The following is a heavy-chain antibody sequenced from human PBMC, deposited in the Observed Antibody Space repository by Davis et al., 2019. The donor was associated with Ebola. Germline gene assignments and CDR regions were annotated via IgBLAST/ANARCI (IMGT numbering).Heavy chain of an antibody. CDR2: VHSGGNT. CDR3: ARGDGYNFWDH. J-gene: IGHJ4*02. V-gene: IGHV3-53*01. CDR1: GFTFSSYS. Sequence: PGESLKISCAASGFTFSSYSMNWVRQAPGKGLEWVAVVHSGGNTYYADFVKGRFTVSRDNSKNTVYLQMNSLRAEDTAVYYCARGDGYNFWDHWGQGILVTVSS. D-gene: IGHD5-24*01.